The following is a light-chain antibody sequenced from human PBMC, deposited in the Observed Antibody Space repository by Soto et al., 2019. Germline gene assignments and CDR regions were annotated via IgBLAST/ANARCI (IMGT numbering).Light chain of an antibody. CDR3: QKHDTAPLT. V-gene: IGKV1-27*01. J-gene: IGKJ4*01. Sequence: DIQMIQSPSSLSASVGDRVTITCRASQGISNYLTWYQQKPGKVPKLLIYTSSTLQSGVLSRFSGSGSGTVFTLTISSLQPEDVATYYCQKHDTAPLTFGGGTKVDIK. CDR1: QGISNY. CDR2: TSS.